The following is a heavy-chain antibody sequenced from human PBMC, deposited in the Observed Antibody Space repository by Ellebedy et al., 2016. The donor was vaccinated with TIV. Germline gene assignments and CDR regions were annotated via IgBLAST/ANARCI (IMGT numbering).Heavy chain of an antibody. CDR2: IFGHSEAI. J-gene: IGHJ4*02. Sequence: PGGSLRLSCAGSGFTFSSYSMNWVRQAPGKGPEWLSYIFGHSEAIYYADSVKGRFTISRDNAKNSLYLQMNSLRAEDTAVYYCVNSYYFESGYWGQGTLVTVSS. CDR1: GFTFSSYS. D-gene: IGHD3-22*01. V-gene: IGHV3-48*04. CDR3: VNSYYFESGY.